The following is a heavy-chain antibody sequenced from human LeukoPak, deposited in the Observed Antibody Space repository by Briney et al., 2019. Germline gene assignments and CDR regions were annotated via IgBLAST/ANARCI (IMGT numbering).Heavy chain of an antibody. D-gene: IGHD3-10*01. CDR1: GYTFTSYY. Sequence: ASVKVSCKASGYTFTSYYMHWVRQAPGQGLEWMGIINPSGGTTSYAQKFQGRVTMTRDTSTSTVYMELSSLRSEDTAVYYCARDRGYGSGNYDAFDIWGQGTVVTVSS. J-gene: IGHJ3*02. CDR2: INPSGGTT. CDR3: ARDRGYGSGNYDAFDI. V-gene: IGHV1-46*01.